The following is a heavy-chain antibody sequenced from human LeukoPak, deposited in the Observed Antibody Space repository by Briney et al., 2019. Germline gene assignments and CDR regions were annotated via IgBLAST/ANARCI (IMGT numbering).Heavy chain of an antibody. CDR3: TRSLGAIGFDP. CDR2: IKSDGSST. D-gene: IGHD7-27*01. V-gene: IGHV3-74*01. Sequence: PGGSLRLSCAASGFSFSSYWMHWVRQAPGKGLVWVSRIKSDGSSTNYADSVKGRFTISRDNTNNTLYLQMNSLRAEDTALYYCTRSLGAIGFDPWGQGTRVTVSS. CDR1: GFSFSSYW. J-gene: IGHJ5*02.